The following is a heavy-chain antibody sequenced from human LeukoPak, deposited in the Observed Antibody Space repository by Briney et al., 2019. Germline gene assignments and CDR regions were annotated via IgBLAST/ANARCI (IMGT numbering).Heavy chain of an antibody. Sequence: GGSLRLSCAASGFTFDDYAMHWVRQAPGKGLEWVSGVTWNSGDITYADSVKGRFTISRDNARNSLYLQMNSLRAEDTALYYCAKDQSSGSYYRLGVFDIWGLGTMVTVSS. CDR1: GFTFDDYA. D-gene: IGHD1-26*01. J-gene: IGHJ3*02. CDR3: AKDQSSGSYYRLGVFDI. V-gene: IGHV3-9*01. CDR2: VTWNSGDI.